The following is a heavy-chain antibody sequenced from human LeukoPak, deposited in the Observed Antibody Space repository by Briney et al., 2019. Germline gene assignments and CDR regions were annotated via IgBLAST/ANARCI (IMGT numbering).Heavy chain of an antibody. V-gene: IGHV3-74*01. D-gene: IGHD2-2*03. CDR2: NNGDGSTT. J-gene: IGHJ4*02. Sequence: PGGSLRLSCVASGFSLSGYWMYWVRQAPGKGLMYISRNNGDGSTTNYADVVKGRFTISRDNVKNSLYLQMNSLRAEDTAVYYCARKLDRWGQGTLVTVSS. CDR3: ARKLDR. CDR1: GFSLSGYW.